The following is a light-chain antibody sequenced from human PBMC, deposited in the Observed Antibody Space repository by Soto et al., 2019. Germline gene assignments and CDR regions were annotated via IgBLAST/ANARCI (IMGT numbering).Light chain of an antibody. CDR3: QSYDSSNQGV. V-gene: IGLV6-57*04. J-gene: IGLJ2*01. Sequence: NFMLTQPHSVSESPGKTVTISCTRSSGSIASNYVQWYQQRPGSAPTTMIYEDNQRPSGVPDRFSGSIDSSSNSASLTIYGLKTEDEADYYCQSYDSSNQGVFGGGTKLTVL. CDR1: SGSIASNY. CDR2: EDN.